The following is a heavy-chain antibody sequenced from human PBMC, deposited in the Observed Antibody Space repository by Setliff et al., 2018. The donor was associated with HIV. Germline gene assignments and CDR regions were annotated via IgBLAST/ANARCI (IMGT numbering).Heavy chain of an antibody. Sequence: GGSLRLSCAASGFLFSSYAMSWVRQAPGKGLEWVAFIRYDGSDKYYADSVKGRFTISRDNSKNTLYLQMNSLRVVDTAVYFCAKNLYRSPWSPLDYWGQGALVTVSS. CDR3: AKNLYRSPWSPLDY. J-gene: IGHJ4*02. V-gene: IGHV3-30*02. CDR1: GFLFSSYA. D-gene: IGHD6-19*01. CDR2: IRYDGSDK.